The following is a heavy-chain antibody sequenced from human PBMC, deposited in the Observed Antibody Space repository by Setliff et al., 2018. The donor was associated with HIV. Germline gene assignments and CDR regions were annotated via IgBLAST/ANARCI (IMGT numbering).Heavy chain of an antibody. J-gene: IGHJ4*02. CDR1: GDSISSYY. CDR2: IYYSGST. V-gene: IGHV4-59*12. D-gene: IGHD6-6*01. Sequence: SETLSLTCTVSGDSISSYYWSWIRQPPGKGLEWIGSIYYSGSTYYNPSLKSRVTISVDTSKNQFSLKLSSVTAADTAVYYCARAVQLGYFDYWGQGTLVTVSS. CDR3: ARAVQLGYFDY.